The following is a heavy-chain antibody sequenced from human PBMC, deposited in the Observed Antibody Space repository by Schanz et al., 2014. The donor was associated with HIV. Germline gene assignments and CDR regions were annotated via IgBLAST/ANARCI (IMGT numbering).Heavy chain of an antibody. CDR3: AKDRNYYESKYRGKGNYYYYYGMDV. J-gene: IGHJ6*02. D-gene: IGHD3-22*01. CDR2: MSYDGIRK. CDR1: GFTFDNYG. Sequence: QVQLVESGGGVVQPGRSLRLSCVASGFTFDNYGMHWVRQAPGKGLEWVAVMSYDGIRKNNADPVKGRFTISRDNSKNSLSLLIKSLRAEDAAVYYCAKDRNYYESKYRGKGNYYYYYGMDVWGQGTTVTVSS. V-gene: IGHV3-30*18.